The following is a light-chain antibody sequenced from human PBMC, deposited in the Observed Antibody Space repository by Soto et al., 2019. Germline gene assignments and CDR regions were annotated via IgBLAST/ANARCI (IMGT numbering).Light chain of an antibody. V-gene: IGLV2-14*01. Sequence: QSVLTQPASVSGSPGQSITISCTGTASDVGAYDYVSWYQHHPGKPPKLLIFEVRDLPSGVSNRFSGSKSGNTASLTISGLQPEDEADYFCSSRTSSSTLVFGTVTKLTVL. CDR3: SSRTSSSTLV. CDR2: EVR. CDR1: ASDVGAYDY. J-gene: IGLJ1*01.